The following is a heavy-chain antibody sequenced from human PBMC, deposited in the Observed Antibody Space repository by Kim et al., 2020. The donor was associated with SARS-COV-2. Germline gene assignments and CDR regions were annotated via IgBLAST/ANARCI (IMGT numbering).Heavy chain of an antibody. J-gene: IGHJ6*02. CDR2: IKQDGSEK. Sequence: GGSLRLSCAASGFTFSSYWMNWVRQAPGKGLERVAKIKQDGSEKTYVDSVKGRFTISRDNARNSLYLQMNSLRAEDTSVYYCARSGYYYGMDVWGQGTT. CDR1: GFTFSSYW. CDR3: ARSGYYYGMDV. V-gene: IGHV3-7*01.